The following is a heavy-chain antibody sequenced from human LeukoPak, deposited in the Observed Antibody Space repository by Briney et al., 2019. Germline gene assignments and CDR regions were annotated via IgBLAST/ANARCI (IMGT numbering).Heavy chain of an antibody. J-gene: IGHJ4*02. CDR1: GFTFSGYI. V-gene: IGHV3-48*01. CDR2: IGSSGNNI. Sequence: PGGSLRVSCAASGFTFSGYIMNWVRQAPGEGLEWVSFIGSSGNNIYYADSVKGRFTVSRDNAKNSLYLQMNRLRAEDTAVYYCARDQWLDYWGQGTLVTVSS. D-gene: IGHD6-19*01. CDR3: ARDQWLDY.